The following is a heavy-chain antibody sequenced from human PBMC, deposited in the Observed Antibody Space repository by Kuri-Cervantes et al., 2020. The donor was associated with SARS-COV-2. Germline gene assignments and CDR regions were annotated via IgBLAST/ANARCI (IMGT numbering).Heavy chain of an antibody. V-gene: IGHV3-30-3*01. CDR3: ARDGRGDSASRAVFDI. CDR1: GFTFSSYA. Sequence: GGSLRLSCAASGFTFSSYAMHWVRQAPGKGLEWVAVISYDGSNKYYADSVKGRFTISRDNSKNTLYLQMNSLRAEDTAVYYCARDGRGDSASRAVFDIWGQGTMVTVSS. J-gene: IGHJ3*02. D-gene: IGHD2-21*01. CDR2: ISYDGSNK.